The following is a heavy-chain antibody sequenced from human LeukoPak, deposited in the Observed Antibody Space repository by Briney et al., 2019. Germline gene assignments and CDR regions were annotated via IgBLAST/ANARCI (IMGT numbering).Heavy chain of an antibody. Sequence: PGGSLRLSCAASGFTFDDYGMSWVRQAPGKGLEWIGSIYHSGSTYYNPSLKSRVTISVDTSKNQFSLKLSSVTAADTAVYYCARDNGVAGIYYYYYYMDVWGKGTTVTVSS. V-gene: IGHV4-38-2*02. CDR1: GFTFDDYG. CDR3: ARDNGVAGIYYYYYYMDV. D-gene: IGHD6-13*01. J-gene: IGHJ6*03. CDR2: IYHSGST.